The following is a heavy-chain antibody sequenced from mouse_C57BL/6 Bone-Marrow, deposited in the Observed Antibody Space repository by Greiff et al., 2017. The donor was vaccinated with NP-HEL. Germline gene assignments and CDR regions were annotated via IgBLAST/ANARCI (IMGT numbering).Heavy chain of an antibody. V-gene: IGHV1-59*01. CDR3: ARKETPHWYFDV. CDR1: GYTFTSYW. J-gene: IGHJ1*03. Sequence: QVQLQQPGAELVRPGTSVKLSCKASGYTFTSYWMHWVKQRPGQGLEWIGVIDPSDSYTNYNQKFKGKATLTVDTSSSTAYMQLSSLTSEDSAVYDCARKETPHWYFDVWGTGTTVTVSS. CDR2: IDPSDSYT.